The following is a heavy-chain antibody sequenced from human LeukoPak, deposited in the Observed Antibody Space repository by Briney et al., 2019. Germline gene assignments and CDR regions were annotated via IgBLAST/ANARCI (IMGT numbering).Heavy chain of an antibody. J-gene: IGHJ6*03. Sequence: PSETLSLTCTVSGGSMSSSSYYWGWIRQPPRKGLEWIGSMYYSGSTYYNPSLKSRVTISVDTSKNQFSLKLSSVTAADTAVYYCARDRYDSGWYGAYYYYMDVWGKGTTVTISS. D-gene: IGHD6-19*01. CDR2: MYYSGST. CDR1: GGSMSSSSYY. V-gene: IGHV4-39*07. CDR3: ARDRYDSGWYGAYYYYMDV.